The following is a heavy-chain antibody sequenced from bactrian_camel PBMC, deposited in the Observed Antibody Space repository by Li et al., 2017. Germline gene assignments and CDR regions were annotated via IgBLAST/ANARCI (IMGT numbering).Heavy chain of an antibody. Sequence: HVQLVESGGGSVQAGGSLDLSCATSGYSSLCMGWFRQAPGQEREAVATIERDGTRSYGHSVKGRFTISLDKAENTLYLQMEALQPEDTAMYHCAASPAWRLPCAEVANLLGPRDPGHRL. D-gene: IGHD2*01. V-gene: IGHV3S53*01. CDR1: GYSSLC. J-gene: IGHJ4*01. CDR3: AASPAWRLPCAEVANL. CDR2: IERDGTR.